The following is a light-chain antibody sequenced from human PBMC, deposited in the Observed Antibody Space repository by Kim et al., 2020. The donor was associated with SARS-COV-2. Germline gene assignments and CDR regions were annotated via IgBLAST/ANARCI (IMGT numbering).Light chain of an antibody. V-gene: IGKV3-20*01. J-gene: IGKJ2*01. CDR2: AAS. Sequence: LSPGERVTPSCRASPSVSKNYLSWYQQKTCQAPTLLIYAASSSATGIPDRFRGSGSGTVFSLTISRLEPEDFAVYYCQQYGSSPYTFGQGTKLEI. CDR1: PSVSKNY. CDR3: QQYGSSPYT.